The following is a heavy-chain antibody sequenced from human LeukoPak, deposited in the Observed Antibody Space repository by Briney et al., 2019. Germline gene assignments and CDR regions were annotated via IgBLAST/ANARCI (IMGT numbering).Heavy chain of an antibody. V-gene: IGHV4-30-4*07. CDR3: ARDPDYYDPGY. Sequence: SETLSLTCAVSGGSISSGAYSWSWIRQPPRKGLEWIGYVYYSGGTYYNPSLKSRVTISIDTSKSQFSLNLSSVTAADTAVYFCARDPDYYDPGYWGQGTLVTVSS. J-gene: IGHJ4*02. CDR1: GGSISSGAYS. CDR2: VYYSGGT. D-gene: IGHD3-22*01.